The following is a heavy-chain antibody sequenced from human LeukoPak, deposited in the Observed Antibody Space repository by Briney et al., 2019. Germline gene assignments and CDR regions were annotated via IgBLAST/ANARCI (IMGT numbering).Heavy chain of an antibody. J-gene: IGHJ3*02. V-gene: IGHV1-18*01. D-gene: IGHD3-22*01. CDR3: AREAAVGYDSSGVDAFDI. Sequence: ASVKVSCKASGYTFTSYGISWVRQSPGQGLEGMGWISAYNGNTNYAQKLQGRVTMTTDTSTSTAYMELRSLRSDDTAVYYCAREAAVGYDSSGVDAFDIWGQGTMVTVSS. CDR1: GYTFTSYG. CDR2: ISAYNGNT.